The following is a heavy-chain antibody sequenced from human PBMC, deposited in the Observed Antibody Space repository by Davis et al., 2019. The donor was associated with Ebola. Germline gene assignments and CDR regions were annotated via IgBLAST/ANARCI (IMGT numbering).Heavy chain of an antibody. D-gene: IGHD2-15*01. CDR1: GYTFTSYA. Sequence: ASVKVSCKASGYTFTSYAMHWVRQAPGQRLEWMGWINAGNGNTHYSQKFQGRVTMTRDTSTRTAYMELNGLRSEDTAVYYCAHLGPQRYCSGGGCHGYLDYWGQGTLVTVSS. V-gene: IGHV1-3*01. CDR2: INAGNGNT. CDR3: AHLGPQRYCSGGGCHGYLDY. J-gene: IGHJ4*02.